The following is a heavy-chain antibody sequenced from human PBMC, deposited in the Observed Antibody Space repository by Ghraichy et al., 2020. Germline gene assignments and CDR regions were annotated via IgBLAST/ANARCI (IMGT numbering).Heavy chain of an antibody. CDR2: ISSSGSTI. V-gene: IGHV3-48*03. CDR3: ARVGYSSDY. J-gene: IGHJ4*02. CDR1: GFTFSSYE. Sequence: GRSLRLSCAASGFTFSSYEMNWVRQAPGKGLEWVSYISSSGSTIYYADSVKGRFTISRDNAKNSLYLQMNSLRAEDTAVYYCARVGYSSDYWGQGTLVTVSS. D-gene: IGHD1-26*01.